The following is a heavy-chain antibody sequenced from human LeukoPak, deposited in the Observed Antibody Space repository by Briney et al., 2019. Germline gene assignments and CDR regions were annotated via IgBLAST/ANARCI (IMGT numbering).Heavy chain of an antibody. CDR1: GITFSDFY. D-gene: IGHD6-13*01. CDR2: ISGNGNSI. Sequence: AGGSLRLSCAASGITFSDFYMSWIRQAPGKGLEWVSFISGNGNSIKYADSVKGRFTISRDNAKNSLYLQMNSLRAEDTAVYYCARGSRIAAAGTDYWGQGTLVTVSS. CDR3: ARGSRIAAAGTDY. J-gene: IGHJ4*02. V-gene: IGHV3-11*01.